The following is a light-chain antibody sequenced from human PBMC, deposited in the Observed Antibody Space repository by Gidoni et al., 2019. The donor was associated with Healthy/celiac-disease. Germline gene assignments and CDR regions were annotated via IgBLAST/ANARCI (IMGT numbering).Light chain of an antibody. CDR2: GAS. CDR3: QQYGSSPFT. J-gene: IGKJ3*01. V-gene: IGKV3-20*01. Sequence: EIVLTQSPGTLSLSPGERATLSCRASQSVSSSYLAWYQQKPGQAPRLLIYGASSRATGIPDRLSGSGYGTDFTLTISRLEPEDFAVYYGQQYGSSPFTFGPGTKVDIK. CDR1: QSVSSSY.